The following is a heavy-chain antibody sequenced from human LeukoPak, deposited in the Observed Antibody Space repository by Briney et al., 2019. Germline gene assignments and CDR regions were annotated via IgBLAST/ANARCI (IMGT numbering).Heavy chain of an antibody. CDR1: GYTFTSYG. CDR2: ISAYNGNT. Sequence: ASVKVSCKASGYTFTSYGISRVRQAPGQGLEWMGWISAYNGNTNYAQKLQGRVTMTRDTSVSTAYMELSRLRSDDTAVYYCARDHKDYYGSGSPSPNRFDPWGQGTLVTVSS. D-gene: IGHD3-10*01. J-gene: IGHJ5*02. CDR3: ARDHKDYYGSGSPSPNRFDP. V-gene: IGHV1-18*01.